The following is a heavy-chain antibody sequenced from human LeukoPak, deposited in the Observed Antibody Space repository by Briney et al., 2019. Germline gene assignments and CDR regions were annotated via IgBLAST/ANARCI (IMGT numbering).Heavy chain of an antibody. CDR3: AKAKGPYVYGSGRGAFDI. J-gene: IGHJ3*02. Sequence: GGSLRLSCAASGFTFSSYAMSWVRQAPGKGLEWVSAISGSGGSTYYADSVKGRFTISRDNSKNTLYLQMNSLRAEDTAVYYCAKAKGPYVYGSGRGAFDIWGQGTMVTVSS. CDR1: GFTFSSYA. V-gene: IGHV3-23*01. CDR2: ISGSGGST. D-gene: IGHD3-10*01.